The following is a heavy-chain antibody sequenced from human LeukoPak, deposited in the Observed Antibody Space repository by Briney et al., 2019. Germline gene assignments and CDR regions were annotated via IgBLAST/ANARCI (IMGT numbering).Heavy chain of an antibody. CDR3: ARGPATVVTPYPPWFDP. Sequence: SETLSLTCAVYGGSFSGYYWSWIRQPPGKGLEWIGEINHSGSTNYNPSLMSRVTISVDTSKNQFSLKLSSVTAADTAVYYCARGPATVVTPYPPWFDPWGQGTLVTVSS. J-gene: IGHJ5*02. V-gene: IGHV4-34*01. CDR1: GGSFSGYY. CDR2: INHSGST. D-gene: IGHD4-23*01.